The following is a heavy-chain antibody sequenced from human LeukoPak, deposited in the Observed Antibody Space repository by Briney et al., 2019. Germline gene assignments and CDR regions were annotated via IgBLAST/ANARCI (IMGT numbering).Heavy chain of an antibody. Sequence: SETLSLTCTVSGGSISGYYWSWIRQPPGKGLEWIGYIYYSGTTNYNPSPKSRVTISVDTSKNQFSLKLSSVTAADTAVYYCARATSYSSSWYYFDYWVQGTLVTVSS. CDR3: ARATSYSSSWYYFDY. CDR2: IYYSGTT. J-gene: IGHJ4*02. D-gene: IGHD6-13*01. V-gene: IGHV4-59*01. CDR1: GGSISGYY.